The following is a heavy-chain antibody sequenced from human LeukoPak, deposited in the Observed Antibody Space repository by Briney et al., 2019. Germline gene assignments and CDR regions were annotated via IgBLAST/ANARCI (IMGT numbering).Heavy chain of an antibody. CDR1: GGTFSSYA. V-gene: IGHV1-69*13. CDR2: IIPIFGTA. CDR3: ARGVPAALGSFDY. Sequence: SVKVSCKASGGTFSSYAISWVRQAPGQGLEWMGGIIPIFGTANYAQKIQGRVTITADESTSTAYMELSSLRSEDTAVYYCARGVPAALGSFDYWGQGTLVTVSS. J-gene: IGHJ4*02. D-gene: IGHD2-2*01.